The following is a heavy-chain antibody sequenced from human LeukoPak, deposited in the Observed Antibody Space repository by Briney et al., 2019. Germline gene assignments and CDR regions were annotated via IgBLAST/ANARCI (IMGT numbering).Heavy chain of an antibody. Sequence: GASVKVSFKASGYTFTSCGISWVRQAPGQGLDWMEWISAYNGNTNYAQKLHGRVTMTTDTSTSTAYMELRSLRSDDTAVYYCARDRGTVTTFDAAGYWGQGTLVTVSS. D-gene: IGHD4-17*01. CDR3: ARDRGTVTTFDAAGY. J-gene: IGHJ4*02. CDR2: ISAYNGNT. CDR1: GYTFTSCG. V-gene: IGHV1-18*01.